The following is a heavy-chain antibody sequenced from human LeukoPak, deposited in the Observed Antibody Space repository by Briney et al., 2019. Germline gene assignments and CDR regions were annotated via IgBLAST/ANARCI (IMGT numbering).Heavy chain of an antibody. Sequence: GRSLRLSCAASGFTFDDYAVHWVRQAPGKGLEWVSGISWNSGSIGYADSVKGRFTISRDNAKNSLYLQMNSLRAEDMALYYCAKGLKSGWITGIDYWGQGTLVTVSS. D-gene: IGHD6-19*01. V-gene: IGHV3-9*03. CDR3: AKGLKSGWITGIDY. J-gene: IGHJ4*02. CDR2: ISWNSGSI. CDR1: GFTFDDYA.